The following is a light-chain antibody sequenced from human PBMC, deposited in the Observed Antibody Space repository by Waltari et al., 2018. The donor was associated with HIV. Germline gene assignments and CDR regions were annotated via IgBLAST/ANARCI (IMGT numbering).Light chain of an antibody. J-gene: IGLJ3*02. V-gene: IGLV1-47*01. CDR1: SSNIGNNF. CDR3: TSWDDSLSGWM. CDR2: RNN. Sequence: QSVLTQPPSASGTPGQRVAISCSGSSSNIGNNFVYWYQHLPGTTPKLLIYRNNQRPAGGPDRFSGSKSGTSASLAISGLRSEDEADYYCTSWDDSLSGWMFGGGTTLTVL.